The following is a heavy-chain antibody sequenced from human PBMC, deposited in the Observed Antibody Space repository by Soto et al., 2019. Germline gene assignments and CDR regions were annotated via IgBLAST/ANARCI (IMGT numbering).Heavy chain of an antibody. V-gene: IGHV3-30-3*01. Sequence: PGGSLRLSCAASGFTFSRYNMHWVRQAPGKGLEWVALISYDGNYKYYADSVKGRFTVSRDNGKNTLYLEMNSLRAEDTAVYYSGRDVAPSYYYYALDVWGQGTTVTVSS. J-gene: IGHJ6*02. CDR3: GRDVAPSYYYYALDV. CDR1: GFTFSRYN. CDR2: ISYDGNYK.